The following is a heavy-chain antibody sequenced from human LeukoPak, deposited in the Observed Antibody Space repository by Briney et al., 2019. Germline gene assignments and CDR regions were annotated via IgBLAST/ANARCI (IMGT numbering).Heavy chain of an antibody. V-gene: IGHV4-34*01. CDR1: GGSFSGYY. CDR3: ARAALWFGVRARAFDI. Sequence: PSETLSLTCAVYGGSFSGYYWSWIRQPPGKGLEWIGEINHSGSTNYNPSLKSRVTISVDTSKNQFSLKLSSVTAADTAVYYCARAALWFGVRARAFDIWGQGTMVTVSS. CDR2: INHSGST. J-gene: IGHJ3*02. D-gene: IGHD3-10*01.